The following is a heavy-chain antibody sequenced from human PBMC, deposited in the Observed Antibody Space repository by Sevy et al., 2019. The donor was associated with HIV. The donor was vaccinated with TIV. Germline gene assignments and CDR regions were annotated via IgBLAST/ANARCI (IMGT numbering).Heavy chain of an antibody. J-gene: IGHJ6*02. D-gene: IGHD3-22*01. V-gene: IGHV3-23*01. CDR1: GFTFSSYA. CDR3: AKDRYYDSSGYLNYYYGMDV. Sequence: GGSLRLSCAASGFTFSSYAMSWVRQAPGKGLEWVSAISGSGGSTYYADSVKGRFTISRDNSKNTLYLRMNSLRAEDTAVYYCAKDRYYDSSGYLNYYYGMDVWGQGTTVTVSS. CDR2: ISGSGGST.